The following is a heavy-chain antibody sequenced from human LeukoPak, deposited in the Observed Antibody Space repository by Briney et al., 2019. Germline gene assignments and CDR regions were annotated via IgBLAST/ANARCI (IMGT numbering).Heavy chain of an antibody. CDR1: GGSLSTYY. Sequence: SETLSLTCTVSGGSLSTYYWSWIRQPPGKGLEWIGYIFYSGSTNYNPSLKSRVTMSVDTSKNQFSLKLTSVTAADTAVYYCARFSVSQAWFDPWGQGALVTVSS. CDR3: ARFSVSQAWFDP. D-gene: IGHD1-14*01. CDR2: IFYSGST. J-gene: IGHJ5*02. V-gene: IGHV4-59*08.